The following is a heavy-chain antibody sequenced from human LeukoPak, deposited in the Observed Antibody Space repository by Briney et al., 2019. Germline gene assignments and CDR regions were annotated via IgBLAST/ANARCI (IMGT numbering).Heavy chain of an antibody. CDR1: GYTFTGYY. V-gene: IGHV1-2*02. CDR3: ASSGWYGRLYYYYMDV. J-gene: IGHJ6*03. CDR2: INPNSGGT. D-gene: IGHD6-19*01. Sequence: GASVKVSCKASGYTFTGYYMHWVRQAPGQGLEWMGWINPNSGGTNYAQKFQGRVTMTRDTSISTAYMELSRLRSDDTAVYYCASSGWYGRLYYYYMDVWGKGTTVTVSS.